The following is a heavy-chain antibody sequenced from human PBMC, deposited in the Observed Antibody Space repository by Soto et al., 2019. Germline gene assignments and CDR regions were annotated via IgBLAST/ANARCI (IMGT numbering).Heavy chain of an antibody. CDR3: ARAPLSGGMDV. V-gene: IGHV4-61*01. CDR1: GGSVSSGSYY. Sequence: PSETLSLTCTVSGGSVSSGSYYWSWIRQPPGKGLEWIGYIYYSGSTNYNPSLKSRVTISVDTSKNQFSLKLSSVTAADTAVYYCARAPLSGGMDVWGQGTTVTVSS. J-gene: IGHJ6*02. CDR2: IYYSGST.